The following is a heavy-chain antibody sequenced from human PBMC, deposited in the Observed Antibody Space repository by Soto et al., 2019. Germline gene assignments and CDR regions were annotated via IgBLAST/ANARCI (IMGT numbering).Heavy chain of an antibody. CDR3: ARTYYYGSGSYGPVDY. V-gene: IGHV3-21*01. D-gene: IGHD3-10*01. J-gene: IGHJ4*02. CDR2: ISSSSSYI. CDR1: GFTFSSYS. Sequence: GGSLRLSCAASGFTFSSYSMNWVRQAPGKGLEWVSSISSSSSYIYYADSVKGRFTISRDNAKNSLYLQMNSLRAEDTAVYYCARTYYYGSGSYGPVDYWGQGALVTVSS.